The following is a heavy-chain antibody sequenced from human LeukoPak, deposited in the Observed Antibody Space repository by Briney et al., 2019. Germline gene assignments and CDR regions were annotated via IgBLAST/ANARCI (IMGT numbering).Heavy chain of an antibody. CDR1: GGSISSSSYY. CDR2: IYFTGTT. CDR3: ARGHGGPSNWFDP. Sequence: PSETLSLTCTVSGGSISSSSYYWGWIRQPPGKGLEWSGSIYFTGTTYYNPSLKSRVTISVDTSKNHFSLKLSSVTAADTAMYYCARGHGGPSNWFDPWGQGTLVTVSS. V-gene: IGHV4-39*02. D-gene: IGHD3-16*01. J-gene: IGHJ5*02.